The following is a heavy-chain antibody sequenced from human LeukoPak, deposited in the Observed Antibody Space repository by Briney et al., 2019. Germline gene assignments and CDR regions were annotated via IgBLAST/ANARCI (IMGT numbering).Heavy chain of an antibody. Sequence: GESLKISCKGSGYSFTSYWIGWVRQMPGKGLKWMGIIYPGDSDARYSPSFQGQVTISADQSISTAYLQWSSLKASDTAMYYCARRRDLYSGSYYPFDYWRQGTLVTVSS. D-gene: IGHD1-26*01. CDR2: IYPGDSDA. CDR1: GYSFTSYW. CDR3: ARRRDLYSGSYYPFDY. J-gene: IGHJ4*02. V-gene: IGHV5-51*01.